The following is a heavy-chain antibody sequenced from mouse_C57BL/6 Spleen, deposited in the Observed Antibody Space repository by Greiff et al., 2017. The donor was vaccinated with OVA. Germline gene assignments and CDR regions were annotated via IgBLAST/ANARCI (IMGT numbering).Heavy chain of an antibody. J-gene: IGHJ3*01. V-gene: IGHV1-18*01. Sequence: EVKLQESGPELVKPGASVKIPCKASGYTFTDYNMDWVKQSHGKSLEWIGDINPNNGGTIYNQKFKGKATLTVDKSSSTAYMELRSLTSEDTAVYYCAFYDYDWFAYWGQGTLVTVSA. CDR3: AFYDYDWFAY. CDR2: INPNNGGT. D-gene: IGHD2-4*01. CDR1: GYTFTDYN.